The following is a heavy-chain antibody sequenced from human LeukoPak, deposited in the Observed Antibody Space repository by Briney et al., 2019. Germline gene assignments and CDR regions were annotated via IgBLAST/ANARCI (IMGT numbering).Heavy chain of an antibody. V-gene: IGHV4-30-4*01. J-gene: IGHJ4*02. CDR1: GGSISSDDYY. CDR3: ARGGVGGYDYFDS. Sequence: SETLSLTCTVSGGSISSDDYYWSWIRQPPGKGLEWIGHITYSGSTDYSPSLRSRVTMSVDTSKNQFSLKLNSVTAAETAMYFSARGGVGGYDYFDSWGQGTLVAVSS. CDR2: ITYSGST. D-gene: IGHD5-12*01.